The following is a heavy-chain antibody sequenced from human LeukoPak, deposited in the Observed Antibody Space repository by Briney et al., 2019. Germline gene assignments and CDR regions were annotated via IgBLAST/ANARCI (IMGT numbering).Heavy chain of an antibody. J-gene: IGHJ1*01. D-gene: IGHD3-3*01. CDR1: GGSISSGGYY. Sequence: SETLSLTCTVSGGSISSGGYYWSWIRQHPGKGLEWIGYIYYSGSTYYNPSLKSRVTISVDTSKNQFSLRLSGVTAADTAMYYCARGADYDFWSGYFGDFQHWGQGTVVTVSS. V-gene: IGHV4-31*03. CDR2: IYYSGST. CDR3: ARGADYDFWSGYFGDFQH.